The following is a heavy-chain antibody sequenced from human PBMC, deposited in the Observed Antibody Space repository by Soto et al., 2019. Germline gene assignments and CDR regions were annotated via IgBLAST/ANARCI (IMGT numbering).Heavy chain of an antibody. J-gene: IGHJ6*02. CDR1: GDSVSSNSAA. V-gene: IGHV6-1*01. CDR2: TYYRSKWYN. D-gene: IGHD6-19*01. CDR3: ARSNYSSGWYLNYYYYGMDV. Sequence: PSQTLSLTCAISGDSVSSNSAAWNWIRQSPSRGLEWLGRTYYRSKWYNDYAVSVKSRITINPDTSKNQFSLQLNSVTPEDTAVYYCARSNYSSGWYLNYYYYGMDVWGQGTTVTVSS.